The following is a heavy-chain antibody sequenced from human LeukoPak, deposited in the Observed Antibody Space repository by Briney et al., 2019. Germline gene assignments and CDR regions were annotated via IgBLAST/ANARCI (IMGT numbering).Heavy chain of an antibody. CDR2: INHSGST. V-gene: IGHV4-39*07. CDR1: GGSISSSSYY. J-gene: IGHJ4*02. D-gene: IGHD1-1*01. Sequence: SETLSLTCTVSGGSISSSSYYWGWIRQPPGKGLEWIGEINHSGSTNYNPSLKSRVTISVDTSKNQFSLKLSSVTAADTAVYYCARGHNWNDARLDYWGQGTLVTVSS. CDR3: ARGHNWNDARLDY.